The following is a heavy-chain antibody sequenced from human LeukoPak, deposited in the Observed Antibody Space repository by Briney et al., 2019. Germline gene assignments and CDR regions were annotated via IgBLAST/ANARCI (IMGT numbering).Heavy chain of an antibody. J-gene: IGHJ6*02. V-gene: IGHV3-7*01. D-gene: IGHD6-19*01. CDR2: IKQDGSEK. CDR3: ARGYSSGWYYYYGMDV. Sequence: GGSLRLSCAAYGFTFSSYWMNWVRQAPGKGLEWVANIKQDGSEKYYVDSVKGRFTISRDNAKNSLYLQMNSLRAEDTAVYYCARGYSSGWYYYYGMDVWGQGTTVTVSS. CDR1: GFTFSSYW.